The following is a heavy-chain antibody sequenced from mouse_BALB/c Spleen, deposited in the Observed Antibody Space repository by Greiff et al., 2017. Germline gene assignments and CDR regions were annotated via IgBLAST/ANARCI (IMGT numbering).Heavy chain of an antibody. J-gene: IGHJ3*01. CDR1: GFTFSSYG. CDR2: INSNGGST. D-gene: IGHD3-3*01. CDR3: ARGRAAY. V-gene: IGHV5-6-3*01. Sequence: EVKVVESGGGLVQPGGSLKLSCAASGFTFSSYGMSWVRQTPDKRLELVATINSNGGSTYYPDSVKGRFTISRDNAKNTLYLQMSSLKSEDTAMYYCARGRAAYWGQGTLVTVS.